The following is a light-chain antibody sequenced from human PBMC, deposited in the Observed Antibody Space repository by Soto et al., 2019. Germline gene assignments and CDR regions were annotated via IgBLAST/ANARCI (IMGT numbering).Light chain of an antibody. CDR1: SSNIGAGYD. CDR3: QSYDSSLSGWV. Sequence: QSVLTQPPSVSGAPGQRVTISCTGSSSNIGAGYDVQWYQQLPGTAPKVLIYGNNNRPSGVPDRLSGSKSGTSASLAITGLQTEDEGDYYCQSYDSSLSGWVFGGGTKLTVL. CDR2: GNN. V-gene: IGLV1-40*01. J-gene: IGLJ3*02.